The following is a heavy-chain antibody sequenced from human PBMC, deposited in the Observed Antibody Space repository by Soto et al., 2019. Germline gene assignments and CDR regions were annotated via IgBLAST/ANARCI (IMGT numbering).Heavy chain of an antibody. CDR1: GFTFSSYA. V-gene: IGHV3-23*01. CDR2: VSAGGDMT. D-gene: IGHD3-10*01. J-gene: IGHJ6*02. CDR3: ARGDRGGSGSPASYYYSGLDV. Sequence: DVQLLESGGHLVQPGGSLRLSCAASGFTFSSYAMSWVRQAPGKVLEWVSSVSAGGDMTYYSDSVKGRFTISRDNSNNALVLPMTSLRIADTALYYWARGDRGGSGSPASYYYSGLDVWGQGTTVTVS.